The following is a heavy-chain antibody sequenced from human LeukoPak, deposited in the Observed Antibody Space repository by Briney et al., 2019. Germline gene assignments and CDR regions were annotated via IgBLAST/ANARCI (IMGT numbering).Heavy chain of an antibody. CDR1: GYTLTELS. J-gene: IGHJ6*02. CDR2: FDPEDGET. Sequence: GASVKVSCKVSGYTLTELSMHWVRQAPGTGLEWMGGFDPEDGETIYAQKFQGRVTMTEDTSTDTAYMELNSLSYDDTAVYYCATDPREIVPAAKGPRGDYCYGMDVWGQGTTVTVSS. V-gene: IGHV1-24*01. CDR3: ATDPREIVPAAKGPRGDYCYGMDV. D-gene: IGHD2-2*01.